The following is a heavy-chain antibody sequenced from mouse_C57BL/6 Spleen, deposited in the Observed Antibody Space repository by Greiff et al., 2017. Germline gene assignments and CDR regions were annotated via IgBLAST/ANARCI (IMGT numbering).Heavy chain of an antibody. CDR3: ASSNYAWFSY. V-gene: IGHV1-39*01. Sequence: VQLQQSGPELVKPGASVKISCTASGYSFTDYNMNWVKQSNGKSLEWIGVINPNYGTTSYNQKFKGKATLTVDKSPSTAYMQLNSLTSEDSAVYYCASSNYAWFSYWGQGTLVTVSA. D-gene: IGHD2-5*01. CDR2: INPNYGTT. CDR1: GYSFTDYN. J-gene: IGHJ3*01.